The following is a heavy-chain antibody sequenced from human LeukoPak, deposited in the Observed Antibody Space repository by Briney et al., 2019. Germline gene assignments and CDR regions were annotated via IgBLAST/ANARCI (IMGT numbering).Heavy chain of an antibody. D-gene: IGHD1-1*01. J-gene: IGHJ5*02. CDR2: IIPIFGTA. V-gene: IGHV1-69*05. Sequence: ASVKVSCKASGGTFSSYAISWVRQAPGQGLEWMGGIIPIFGTANYAQKFQGRVTITTDESTSTAYMELSSLRSEDTAVYYCARDGTKKPERRQSNGFWFDPWGQGTLVTVSS. CDR3: ARDGTKKPERRQSNGFWFDP. CDR1: GGTFSSYA.